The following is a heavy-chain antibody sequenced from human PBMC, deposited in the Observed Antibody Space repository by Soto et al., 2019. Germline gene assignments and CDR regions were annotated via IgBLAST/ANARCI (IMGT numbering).Heavy chain of an antibody. CDR2: IYYSGST. CDR3: ARVQAGTIDY. D-gene: IGHD2-2*01. V-gene: IGHV4-59*11. Sequence: SETLSLSYTVSGGYIISHNWSWLRQPPGKGLEWIEYIYYSGSTKYNPSLKSRVTIPVDTSKNQFSLKLSSVSAADTAKNYCARVQAGTIDYWGQGALVTSP. CDR1: GGYIISHN. J-gene: IGHJ4*02.